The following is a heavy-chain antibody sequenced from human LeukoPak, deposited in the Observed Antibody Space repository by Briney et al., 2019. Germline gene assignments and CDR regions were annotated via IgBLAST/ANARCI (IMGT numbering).Heavy chain of an antibody. CDR2: ISYDGSNK. J-gene: IGHJ4*02. CDR3: TTGTIMVRGVPVGY. Sequence: GGSLRVSCAASGFTFSSYGMHWVRQAPGKGLEWVALISYDGSNKYYGDSVKGRFTISRDTSRNTLYLQMNSLKTEDTAVYYCTTGTIMVRGVPVGYWGQGTLVTVSS. D-gene: IGHD3-10*01. V-gene: IGHV3-30*03. CDR1: GFTFSSYG.